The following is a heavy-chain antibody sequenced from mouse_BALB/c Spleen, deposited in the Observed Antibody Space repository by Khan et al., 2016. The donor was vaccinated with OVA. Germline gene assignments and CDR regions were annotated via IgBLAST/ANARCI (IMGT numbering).Heavy chain of an antibody. J-gene: IGHJ1*01. V-gene: IGHV7-3*02. CDR3: ARETVVDVYWYFDV. CDR1: GFTFTDYY. Sequence: EVELVESGGGLVQPGGSLRLSCATSGFTFTDYYMSWVRQPPGKSLEWLGFIRNKAKGYTTEYIAPVKGRFTIFRDNSQSIVYLQMNTLRAEDSATYYCARETVVDVYWYFDVWGAGTTVTVSS. D-gene: IGHD1-1*01. CDR2: IRNKAKGYTT.